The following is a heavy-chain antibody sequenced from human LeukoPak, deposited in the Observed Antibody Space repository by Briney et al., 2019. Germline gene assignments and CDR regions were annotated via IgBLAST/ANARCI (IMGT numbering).Heavy chain of an antibody. CDR3: ARDLRIAVSGWFDP. CDR2: TYYRSKWYN. Sequence: SQTLSLTCAISGDSVSSNSAAWNWIRQSPSRGLEWLGRTYYRSKWYNDYAVSVKSRITINPDTSKNQFSLKLSSVTAADTAVYYCARDLRIAVSGWFDPWGQGTLVTVSS. CDR1: GDSVSSNSAA. D-gene: IGHD6-19*01. V-gene: IGHV6-1*01. J-gene: IGHJ5*02.